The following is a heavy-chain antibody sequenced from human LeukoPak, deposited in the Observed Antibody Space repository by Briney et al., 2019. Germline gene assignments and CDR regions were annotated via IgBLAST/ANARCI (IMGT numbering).Heavy chain of an antibody. J-gene: IGHJ5*02. V-gene: IGHV3-73*01. Sequence: GGSLRLSCAASRFTLTVSAIHWVRQSSGKGLEWVGQIDKKDKGYATATAYAASVKGRFTISRDDSINTAYLQLRSLRTEDTARYYCTRDSGTYNWFDPWGQGTLVTVSS. CDR3: TRDSGTYNWFDP. D-gene: IGHD1-26*01. CDR2: IDKKDKGYATAT. CDR1: RFTLTVSA.